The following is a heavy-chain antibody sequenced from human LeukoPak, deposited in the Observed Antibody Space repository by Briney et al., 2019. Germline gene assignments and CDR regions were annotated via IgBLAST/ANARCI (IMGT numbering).Heavy chain of an antibody. CDR2: IYYSGSA. V-gene: IGHV4-39*07. CDR3: ARDPSGGDRPEDWFDP. J-gene: IGHJ5*02. Sequence: SETLSLTCTVSGGSISSSSYYWGWIRQPPGKGLEWIGRIYYSGSAYYNPSLKSRVTISVDTSKNQFSLKLSSVTAADTAVYYCARDPSGGDRPEDWFDPWGQGTLVTVSS. CDR1: GGSISSSSYY.